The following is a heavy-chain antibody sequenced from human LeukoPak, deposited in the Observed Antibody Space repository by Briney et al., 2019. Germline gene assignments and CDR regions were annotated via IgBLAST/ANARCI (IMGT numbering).Heavy chain of an antibody. V-gene: IGHV1-18*01. CDR3: ARWLDVVVVAAARGLDYWFDP. Sequence: APGKLSSSPSGYTFTPYGISTGRQAPGPGREWMGWITVYNGNIYYGQKLQGSGTMTTHTSPSTAYMEMRSLRYDDTGVYYCARWLDVVVVAAARGLDYWFDPWGQGTLVTVSS. D-gene: IGHD2-2*03. CDR1: GYTFTPYG. CDR2: ITVYNGNI. J-gene: IGHJ5*02.